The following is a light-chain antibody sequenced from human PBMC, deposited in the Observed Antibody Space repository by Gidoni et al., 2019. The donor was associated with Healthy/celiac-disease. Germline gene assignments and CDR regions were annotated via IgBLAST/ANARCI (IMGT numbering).Light chain of an antibody. V-gene: IGKV1-5*03. CDR1: QSISSW. Sequence: DIQMIQSPSTLSASVGDRVNITCRASQSISSWLAWYQQKPGKAPKLLIYKASSLESGVPSRFSGSGSGTEFTLTISSLQPDDFATYYCQQYNSYPYTFGQGTKLEIK. CDR3: QQYNSYPYT. CDR2: KAS. J-gene: IGKJ2*01.